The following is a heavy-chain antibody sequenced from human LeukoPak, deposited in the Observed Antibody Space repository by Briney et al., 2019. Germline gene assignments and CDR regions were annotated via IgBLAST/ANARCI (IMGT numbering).Heavy chain of an antibody. CDR2: IYYSGST. CDR3: AGEDDYGGNGAVY. V-gene: IGHV4-59*01. D-gene: IGHD4-23*01. J-gene: IGHJ4*02. CDR1: GGSISSYY. Sequence: SETLSLTCTVSGGSISSYYWSWIRQPPGKGLEWIGYIYYSGSTNYNPSLKSRVTISVDTSKNQFSLKLSSVTAADTAVYYCAGEDDYGGNGAVYWGQGTLVTASS.